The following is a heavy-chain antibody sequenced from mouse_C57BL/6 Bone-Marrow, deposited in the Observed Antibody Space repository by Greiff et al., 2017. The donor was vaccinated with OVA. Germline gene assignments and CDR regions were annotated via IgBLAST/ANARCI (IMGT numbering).Heavy chain of an antibody. J-gene: IGHJ2*01. D-gene: IGHD1-1*01. CDR3: ARLDTTVVVFDY. Sequence: DVMLVESGGDLVKPGGSLKLSCAASGFTFSSYGMSWVRQTPDKRLEWVATISSGGSYTYYPDSVKGRFTISRDNAKNTLYLQMSSLKSEDTAMYYCARLDTTVVVFDYWGQGTTLTVSS. CDR1: GFTFSSYG. V-gene: IGHV5-6*02. CDR2: ISSGGSYT.